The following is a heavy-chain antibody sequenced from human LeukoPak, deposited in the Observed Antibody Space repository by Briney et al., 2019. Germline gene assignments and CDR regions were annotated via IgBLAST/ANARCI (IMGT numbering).Heavy chain of an antibody. D-gene: IGHD5/OR15-5a*01. V-gene: IGHV4-4*07. CDR2: IYTSGST. J-gene: IGHJ6*03. Sequence: SETLSLTCTVSGGSISSYYWSWIRQPAGKGLEWIGRIYTSGSTNYNPSLMSRVTTSVDTSKNQFSLKLSSVTAADTAVYYCARGVDIVSTWGYYYYMDVWGKGTTVTISS. CDR3: ARGVDIVSTWGYYYYMDV. CDR1: GGSISSYY.